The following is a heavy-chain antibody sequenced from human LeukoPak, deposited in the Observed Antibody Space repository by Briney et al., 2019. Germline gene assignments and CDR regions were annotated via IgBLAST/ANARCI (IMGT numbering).Heavy chain of an antibody. V-gene: IGHV4-34*01. D-gene: IGHD3-16*01. CDR2: INHSGST. Sequence: PSETLSLTYAVYGGSFSGYYWSWIRQPPGKGLEWIGEINHSGSTNYNPSLKSRVTISVDTSKNQFSLKLSSVTAADTAVYYCARFYGGDAFDIWGQGTMVTVSS. CDR3: ARFYGGDAFDI. J-gene: IGHJ3*02. CDR1: GGSFSGYY.